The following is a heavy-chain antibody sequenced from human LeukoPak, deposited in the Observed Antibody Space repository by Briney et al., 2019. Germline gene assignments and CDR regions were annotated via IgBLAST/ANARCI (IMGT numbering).Heavy chain of an antibody. CDR3: ARGDCSGGSCYFFDY. J-gene: IGHJ4*02. Sequence: GASVTVSCKASGYTFTSYGISWVRQAPGQGLEWMGWISAYNGNTNYAQKLQGRVTMTTDTSTSTAYMELRSLRSDDTAVYYCARGDCSGGSCYFFDYWGQGTLVTVSS. V-gene: IGHV1-18*01. D-gene: IGHD2-15*01. CDR1: GYTFTSYG. CDR2: ISAYNGNT.